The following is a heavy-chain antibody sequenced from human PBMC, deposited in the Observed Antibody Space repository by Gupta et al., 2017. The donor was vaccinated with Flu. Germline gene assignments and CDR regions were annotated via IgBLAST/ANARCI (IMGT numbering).Heavy chain of an antibody. Sequence: EVHLVASGGALVQPGGSLRLSCAASGSTFSRYSMHWVRQTPGRGLEWLSYISGSSDTIYYADSVKGRFTISRDNADNSLYLQMNSLRAEDTAVYYCARDFYDGSGYPSYWGQGTLVTVSS. CDR1: GSTFSRYS. V-gene: IGHV3-48*01. D-gene: IGHD3-22*01. CDR3: ARDFYDGSGYPSY. CDR2: ISGSSDTI. J-gene: IGHJ4*02.